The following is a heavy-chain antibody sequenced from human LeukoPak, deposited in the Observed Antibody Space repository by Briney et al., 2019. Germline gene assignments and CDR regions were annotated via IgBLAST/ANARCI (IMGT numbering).Heavy chain of an antibody. CDR3: AKSAKVCSSTSCYGDY. D-gene: IGHD2-2*01. Sequence: GGSLRLSCSASGFTFNIYAMSWVRQAPGQGLEWVSSISGGGGDTYYADSVKGRFTISRDNSKNTLYLQMSGLRADDTAVYYCAKSAKVCSSTSCYGDYWGQGTLVTVSS. CDR2: ISGGGGDT. CDR1: GFTFNIYA. V-gene: IGHV3-23*01. J-gene: IGHJ4*02.